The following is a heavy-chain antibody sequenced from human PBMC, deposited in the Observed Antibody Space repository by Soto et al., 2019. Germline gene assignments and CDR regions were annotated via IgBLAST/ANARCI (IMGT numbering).Heavy chain of an antibody. Sequence: QITLNESGPALVKPTQTLTLTCTFSGFSLNTRDVGVGWIRQPPGKALEWLGVVYWDDDKTYSPSLKSRLTITKDTPKNQVVLRMTKMDPVDTATYYCAHYRGGVASFWGQGTLVTVSS. CDR1: GFSLNTRDVG. CDR2: VYWDDDK. V-gene: IGHV2-5*02. D-gene: IGHD3-16*01. CDR3: AHYRGGVASF. J-gene: IGHJ4*02.